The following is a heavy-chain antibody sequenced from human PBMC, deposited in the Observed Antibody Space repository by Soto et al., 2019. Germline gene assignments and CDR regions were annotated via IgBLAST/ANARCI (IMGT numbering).Heavy chain of an antibody. CDR2: ISANGQGI. CDR1: GLTFSTYA. V-gene: IGHV3-23*01. Sequence: SGGSLRLSCAASGLTFSTYALSGVRKNPGKGLEWVSAISANGQGIYYADSVRGRFTISRDNSKNTIFLHMDSLRAEDTAVYYCAKERHYPRAQFNYWGQGTRVPVS. CDR3: AKERHYPRAQFNY. J-gene: IGHJ4*02. D-gene: IGHD3-10*01.